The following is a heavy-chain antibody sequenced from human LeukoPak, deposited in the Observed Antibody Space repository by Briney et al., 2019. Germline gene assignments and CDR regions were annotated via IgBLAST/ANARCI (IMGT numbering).Heavy chain of an antibody. CDR2: ISSSSCYI. J-gene: IGHJ4*02. Sequence: PGGSLRLSCAASGFTFSSYSMNWVRQAPGKGLEWVSSISSSSCYIYYADSVKGRFTISRDNAKNSLYLQMNSLRAEDTALYYCAKDLGGSTDYWGQGTLVTVSS. D-gene: IGHD5-12*01. CDR3: AKDLGGSTDY. V-gene: IGHV3-21*04. CDR1: GFTFSSYS.